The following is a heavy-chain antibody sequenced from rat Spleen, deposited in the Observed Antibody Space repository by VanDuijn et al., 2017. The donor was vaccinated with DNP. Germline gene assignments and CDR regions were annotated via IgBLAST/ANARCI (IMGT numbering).Heavy chain of an antibody. V-gene: IGHV5-7*01. CDR1: GLTFSNYD. CDR3: ARGSGTYYWYFDF. Sequence: EVQLVESGGGLVQPGRSMKLSCAASGLTFSNYDMAWVRQAPKTGLEWVATITSDGSSPYYRDSVKGRFTISRDNAKSTLYLQMNSLRSEDTATYYCARGSGTYYWYFDFWGPGTMVTVSS. D-gene: IGHD5-1*01. CDR2: ITSDGSSP. J-gene: IGHJ1*01.